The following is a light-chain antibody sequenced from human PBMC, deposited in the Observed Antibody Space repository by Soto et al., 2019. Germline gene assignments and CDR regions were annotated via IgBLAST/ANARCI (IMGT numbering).Light chain of an antibody. CDR3: SSYTTRSTLV. V-gene: IGLV2-14*01. J-gene: IGLJ2*01. Sequence: QSVLTQPASVSGSPGQSITISCTGTSGDIGSYNRVSWYQQHPGKAPKLIIYEVSNRPSGVSYRFSGSKSGKTASLTISGLQAEDEADYYCSSYTTRSTLVFGGGTKVTVL. CDR2: EVS. CDR1: SGDIGSYNR.